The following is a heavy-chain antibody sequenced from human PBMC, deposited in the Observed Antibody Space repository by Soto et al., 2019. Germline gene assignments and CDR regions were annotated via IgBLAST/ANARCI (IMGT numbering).Heavy chain of an antibody. V-gene: IGHV4-59*01. CDR1: GGSICSYY. D-gene: IGHD3-22*01. CDR3: ARVVPYDSSGYFDY. CDR2: IYYSGST. Sequence: SETLSLTCTVSGGSICSYYWSWIRQPPGKGPEWIGYIYYSGSTNYNPSLKSRVTISVDTSKNQFSLKLSSVTAADTAVYYCARVVPYDSSGYFDYWGQGTLVTVSS. J-gene: IGHJ4*02.